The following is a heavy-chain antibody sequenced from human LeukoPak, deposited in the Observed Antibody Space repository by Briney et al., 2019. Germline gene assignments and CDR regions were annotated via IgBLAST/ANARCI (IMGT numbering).Heavy chain of an antibody. D-gene: IGHD3-10*01. J-gene: IGHJ4*02. CDR2: ISNSGTTI. CDR3: VRGGKTWGVSDY. CDR1: GFTFSSYS. V-gene: IGHV3-48*04. Sequence: PGGSLRLSCAASGFTFSSYSMNWVRQAAGKGLEWVSYISNSGTTIYYADSVKGRFAISRDNAKNSLYLQMNSLRAEDTAVYYCVRGGKTWGVSDYWGQGTLVTVSS.